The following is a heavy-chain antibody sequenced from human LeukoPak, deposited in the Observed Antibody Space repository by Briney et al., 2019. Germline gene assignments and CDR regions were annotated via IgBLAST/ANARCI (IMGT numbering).Heavy chain of an antibody. J-gene: IGHJ4*02. V-gene: IGHV3-21*01. CDR1: GFTFSSCT. CDR2: ISSSSSYK. CDR3: ARDGGYSYGHGGGGLDY. D-gene: IGHD5-18*01. Sequence: GGSLRLSCAASGFTFSSCTMNWVRQAPGKGLEWVSSISSSSSYKYYADSVKGRFTISRDNTKNSLFLKMNRLRAAETALYYCARDGGYSYGHGGGGLDYWGQGTLVTVSS.